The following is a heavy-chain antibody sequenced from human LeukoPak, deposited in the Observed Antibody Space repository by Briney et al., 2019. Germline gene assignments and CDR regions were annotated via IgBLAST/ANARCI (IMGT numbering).Heavy chain of an antibody. CDR1: GFTFTSYS. CDR3: AKGGKWDVTPFDY. V-gene: IGHV3-23*01. D-gene: IGHD1-26*01. J-gene: IGHJ4*02. Sequence: PGRPLRLSCAASGFTFTSYSMNWVRQAPGKGLEWVSTISGGGGSTYYADSVKGRFTISRDNSKNTLYLQVNSLRAEDTAVYYCAKGGKWDVTPFDYWGQGTLVTVSS. CDR2: ISGGGGST.